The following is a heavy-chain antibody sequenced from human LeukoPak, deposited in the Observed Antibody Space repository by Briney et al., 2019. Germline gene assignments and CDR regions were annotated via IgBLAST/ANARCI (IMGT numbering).Heavy chain of an antibody. CDR3: ARLNWNSGLHFDY. Sequence: GGSLRLSCAASGFTFSSTSMNWVCQAPGKGLELVSSISSSSSSIYYADSVKGRFTISRDNAKNSLFLQMNSLRDEDTAVFYCARLNWNSGLHFDYWGQGTLVTVSS. D-gene: IGHD1-7*01. CDR2: ISSSSSSI. CDR1: GFTFSSTS. J-gene: IGHJ4*02. V-gene: IGHV3-48*02.